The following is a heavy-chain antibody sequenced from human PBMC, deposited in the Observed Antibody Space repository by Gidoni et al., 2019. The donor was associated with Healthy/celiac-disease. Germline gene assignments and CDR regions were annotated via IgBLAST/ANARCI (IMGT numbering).Heavy chain of an antibody. CDR2: ISGSGGST. D-gene: IGHD3-3*02. CDR1: GFTFSSYA. Sequence: EVQRLESGGGLVQPGGSRRLSVSDSGFTFSSYAVTWVRQAPGKGVEWVSAISGSGGSTYYADSVKGRFTISRDNSKNTLYLQMNSLRAEDTAVYYCAKDSPLGEYFQHWGQGTLVTVSS. J-gene: IGHJ1*01. V-gene: IGHV3-23*01. CDR3: AKDSPLGEYFQH.